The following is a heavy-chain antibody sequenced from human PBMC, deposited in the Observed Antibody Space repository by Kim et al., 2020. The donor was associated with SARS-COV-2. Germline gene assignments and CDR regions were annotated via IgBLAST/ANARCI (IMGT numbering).Heavy chain of an antibody. J-gene: IGHJ4*02. CDR3: ARVYYDSSGYYYDYFDY. CDR1: GGSVSSGSYY. D-gene: IGHD3-22*01. V-gene: IGHV4-61*01. Sequence: SETLSLTCTVSGGSVSSGSYYWSWIRQPPGKGLEWIGYIYYSGSTNYNPSLKSRVTISVDTSKNQFSLKLSSVTAADTAVYYCARVYYDSSGYYYDYFDYWGQGTLVTVSS. CDR2: IYYSGST.